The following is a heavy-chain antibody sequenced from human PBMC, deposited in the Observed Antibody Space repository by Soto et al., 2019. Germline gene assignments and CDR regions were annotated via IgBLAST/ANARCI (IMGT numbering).Heavy chain of an antibody. V-gene: IGHV4-59*01. CDR2: IYYSGST. Sequence: QVQLQESGPGLVKPSETLSLTCTVSGGSISSYYWSWIRQPPGKGLELIGYIYYSGSTNYNPSLKNRVTISVDTSKNQFSLKLSSVTAADTAVYYCARVLFGRGNWFDPWGQGTLVTVSS. D-gene: IGHD3-3*01. J-gene: IGHJ5*02. CDR3: ARVLFGRGNWFDP. CDR1: GGSISSYY.